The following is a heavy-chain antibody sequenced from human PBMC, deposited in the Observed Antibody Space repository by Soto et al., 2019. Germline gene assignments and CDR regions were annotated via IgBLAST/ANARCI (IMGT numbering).Heavy chain of an antibody. D-gene: IGHD3-3*01. CDR3: ARHSASSWSYYYYMDV. J-gene: IGHJ6*03. CDR2: IYYSGST. V-gene: IGHV4-39*01. CDR1: GGSISSSNYY. Sequence: SETLSLTCTVSGGSISSSNYYWGWIRQPPGKGLEWIGSIYYSGSTYYNPSLKSRVTISVDTSNNQFSLKLSSVTAADTSVYYCARHSASSWSYYYYMDVWGKGTTVTVSS.